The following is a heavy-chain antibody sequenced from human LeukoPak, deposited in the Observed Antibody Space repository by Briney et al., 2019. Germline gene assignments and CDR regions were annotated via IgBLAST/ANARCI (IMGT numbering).Heavy chain of an antibody. J-gene: IGHJ6*03. V-gene: IGHV4-61*02. CDR3: ARSSMVWGLGHYYYYMDV. CDR2: IYTSGST. D-gene: IGHD3-10*01. Sequence: PSETLSLTCTVSGGSISSGSYYWSWIRQPAGKGLERIGRIYTSGSTNYNPSLKSRVTISVDTSKNQFSLKLTSVTAADTAVYYCARSSMVWGLGHYYYYMDVWGRGTTVTVSS. CDR1: GGSISSGSYY.